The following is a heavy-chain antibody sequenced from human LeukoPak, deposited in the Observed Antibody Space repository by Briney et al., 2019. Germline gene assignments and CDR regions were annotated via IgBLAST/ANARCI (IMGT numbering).Heavy chain of an antibody. D-gene: IGHD6-19*01. CDR3: ARDQRWWLVRWGYFDY. Sequence: SETLSLTCAVYGGSFSSYYWSWIRQPPGKGLEWIGEINHTGSTYYNPSLKSRVTISVDTSKNQFSLKLSSVTAADTAVYYCARDQRWWLVRWGYFDYWGQGTLVTVSS. CDR1: GGSFSSYY. J-gene: IGHJ4*02. CDR2: INHTGST. V-gene: IGHV4-34*01.